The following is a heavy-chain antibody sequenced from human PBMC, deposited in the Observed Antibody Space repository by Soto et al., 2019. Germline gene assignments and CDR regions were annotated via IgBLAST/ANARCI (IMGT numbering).Heavy chain of an antibody. Sequence: PGGSLRLSCAASGFTFSSYAMRWVRQAPGKGLEWVAVISYDGSNKYYADSVKGRFTISRDNSRNTLYLQMNSLRAEDTAVYYCAREFESYWGQGTLVTVSS. CDR1: GFTFSSYA. D-gene: IGHD3-9*01. CDR3: AREFESY. J-gene: IGHJ4*02. V-gene: IGHV3-30-3*01. CDR2: ISYDGSNK.